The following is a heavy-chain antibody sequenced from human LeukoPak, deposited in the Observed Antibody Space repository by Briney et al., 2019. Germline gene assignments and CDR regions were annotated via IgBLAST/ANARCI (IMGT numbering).Heavy chain of an antibody. CDR1: GGTFSSYA. J-gene: IGHJ6*03. Sequence: SVKVSCKASGGTFSSYAISWVRQAPGQGLEWMGGIIPIFGTTNYAQKFQGRVTITTDESTGTAYMELSSLRSEDTAVYYCASLGKTGPRYYYYMDVWGKGTTVTVSS. CDR2: IIPIFGTT. V-gene: IGHV1-69*05. CDR3: ASLGKTGPRYYYYMDV.